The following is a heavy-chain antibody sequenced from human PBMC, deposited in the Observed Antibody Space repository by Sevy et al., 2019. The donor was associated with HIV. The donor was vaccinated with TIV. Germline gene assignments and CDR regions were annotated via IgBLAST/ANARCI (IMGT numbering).Heavy chain of an antibody. D-gene: IGHD1-1*01. J-gene: IGHJ4*02. CDR2: IYFTGNT. CDR1: GGSISSYF. V-gene: IGHV4-59*01. Sequence: SETLSLTCSVSGGSISSYFWTWVRQSPGKGLEWIRNIYFTGNTDYSPSLKSRVTLSLDTSKSQFSLTLKSVTAADTAIYFCARDSTTRPRVLDYWGQGTLVTVSS. CDR3: ARDSTTRPRVLDY.